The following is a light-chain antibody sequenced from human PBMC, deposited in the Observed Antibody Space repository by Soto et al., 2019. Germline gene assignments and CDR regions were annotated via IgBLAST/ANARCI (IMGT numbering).Light chain of an antibody. J-gene: IGKJ5*01. V-gene: IGKV3D-15*01. CDR1: QTIDTN. CDR3: QQYHNWPPIT. CDR2: AAS. Sequence: EIVMTQSPGTLWVSRWEIATLSCRASQTIDTNLAWYQQKPGQAPRLLIFAASTRATGIPARFSGSGSGTEFTLTISSLQSEDFAVYFCQQYHNWPPITFGQGTRLEI.